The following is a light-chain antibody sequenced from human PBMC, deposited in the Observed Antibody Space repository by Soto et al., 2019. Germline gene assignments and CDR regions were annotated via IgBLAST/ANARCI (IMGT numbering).Light chain of an antibody. V-gene: IGKV1-5*01. CDR2: DAS. CDR3: QQYGSSPRT. J-gene: IGKJ1*01. Sequence: DIQMTQSPSTLSASVGDRVTITCRASQSISSWLAWYQQKPGKAPKLLIYDASSLESGVPSRFSGSGSGTEFTLTISRLEPEDFAVYYCQQYGSSPRTFGQGTKV. CDR1: QSISSW.